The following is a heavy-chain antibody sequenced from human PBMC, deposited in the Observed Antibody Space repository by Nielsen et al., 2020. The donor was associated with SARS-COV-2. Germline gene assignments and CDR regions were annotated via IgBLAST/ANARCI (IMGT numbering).Heavy chain of an antibody. CDR3: ARDWSRAFDV. V-gene: IGHV3-7*01. Sequence: GESLKISCAASGFAFSRFSMHWVRQVPGKGLEWVADIKPDGSEKFYVDSVKGRFTISRDNAKNSMSLQMNSLRVEDTAVYYCARDWSRAFDVWGQGTMVTVSS. CDR1: GFAFSRFS. CDR2: IKPDGSEK. J-gene: IGHJ3*01.